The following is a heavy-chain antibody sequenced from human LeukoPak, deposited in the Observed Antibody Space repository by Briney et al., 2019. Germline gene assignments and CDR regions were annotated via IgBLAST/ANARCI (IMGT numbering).Heavy chain of an antibody. V-gene: IGHV1-2*02. Sequence: ASVKVSCMASGYTFTGYYMHWVRQAPGQGLEWMGWINPNSGGTNYAQKFQGRVTMTRDTSISTAYMELSRLRSDDTALYYCARSITMVRGGNSDYWGQGTLVTVSS. CDR2: INPNSGGT. CDR3: ARSITMVRGGNSDY. J-gene: IGHJ4*02. CDR1: GYTFTGYY. D-gene: IGHD3-10*01.